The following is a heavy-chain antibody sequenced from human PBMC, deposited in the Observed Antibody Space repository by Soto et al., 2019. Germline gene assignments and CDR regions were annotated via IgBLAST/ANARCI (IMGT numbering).Heavy chain of an antibody. CDR1: GFTVSSNY. V-gene: IGHV3-53*01. Sequence: PGGSLRLSCAASGFTVSSNYMSWVRQAPGKGLEWVSVIYSGGSTYYADSVKGRFTISRDNAKNSLYLQMNSLRAEDTAIYYCARETLTLFGGVRDNVYYGMDVWGPGTTVTVSS. CDR2: IYSGGST. J-gene: IGHJ6*02. CDR3: ARETLTLFGGVRDNVYYGMDV. D-gene: IGHD3-3*01.